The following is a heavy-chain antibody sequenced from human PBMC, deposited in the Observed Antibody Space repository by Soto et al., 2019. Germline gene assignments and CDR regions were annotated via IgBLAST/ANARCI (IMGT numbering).Heavy chain of an antibody. CDR2: ISSSSYI. V-gene: IGHV3-21*01. CDR1: GFTFSSYS. CDR3: ASGFSPFWSGYYDY. Sequence: PGGSLRLSCAASGFTFSSYSMNWVRQAPGKGLEWVSSISSSSYIYYADSVKGRFTISRDNAKNSLYLQMNSLRAEDTAVYYCASGFSPFWSGYYDYWGQGTLVTVSS. J-gene: IGHJ4*02. D-gene: IGHD3-3*01.